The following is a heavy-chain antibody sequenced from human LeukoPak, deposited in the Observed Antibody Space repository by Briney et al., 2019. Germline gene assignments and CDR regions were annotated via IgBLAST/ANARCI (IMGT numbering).Heavy chain of an antibody. CDR2: IXXXXGNP. D-gene: IGHD3-10*01. CDR3: ARDKGPVYYGSGSYREFDY. CDR1: GYTFTSYG. Sequence: ASVKVSCKASGYTFTSYGISWVRQAPGQGLEWMGWIXXXXGNPNYAQKLQGRVTMTTDTSTSTAYMELRSLRSDDTDVYYCARDKGPVYYGSGSYREFDYRGQGNLVPGSS. J-gene: IGHJ4*02. V-gene: IGHV1-18*01.